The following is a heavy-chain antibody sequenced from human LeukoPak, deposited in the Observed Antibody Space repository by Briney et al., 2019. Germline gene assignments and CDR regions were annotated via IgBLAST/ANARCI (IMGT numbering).Heavy chain of an antibody. CDR1: GGTFSSYA. V-gene: IGHV1-69*01. D-gene: IGHD2-15*01. CDR3: ASLGLVVAATPGGSHDGMDV. CDR2: IIPIFGTA. Sequence: SVKVSCTASGGTFSSYAISWVRQAPGQGLEWMGGIIPIFGTANYAQKFQGRVTITADESTSTAYMELSSLRSEDTAVYYCASLGLVVAATPGGSHDGMDVWGQGTTVTVSS. J-gene: IGHJ6*02.